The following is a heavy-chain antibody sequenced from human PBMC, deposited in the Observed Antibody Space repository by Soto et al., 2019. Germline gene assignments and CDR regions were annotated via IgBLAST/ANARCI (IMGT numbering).Heavy chain of an antibody. J-gene: IGHJ5*02. D-gene: IGHD3-10*01. CDR2: IYHYGST. Sequence: SETLSLTCAVSGGSISSGGDFWSWIRQPPGKGLEWIGYIYHYGSTYYNPSLKSRVTISVDRSKNQFSLKLSSVTAADTAVYYCTRGLGPWGQGTLVTVSS. CDR3: TRGLGP. CDR1: GGSISSGGDF. V-gene: IGHV4-30-2*01.